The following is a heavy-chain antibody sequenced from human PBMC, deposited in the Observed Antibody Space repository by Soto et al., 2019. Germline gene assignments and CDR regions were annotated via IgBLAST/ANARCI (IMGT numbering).Heavy chain of an antibody. V-gene: IGHV1-69*13. J-gene: IGHJ4*02. CDR1: GGTFSSYA. CDR2: IIPIFGTA. Sequence: ASVKVSCKASGGTFSSYAISWVRQAPGQGLEWMGGIIPIFGTADYAQKFQGRVTITADESTSTAYMELSSLRSEDTAVYYCARDPGCGGDCYMYYFDYWGQGTLVTVSS. D-gene: IGHD2-21*02. CDR3: ARDPGCGGDCYMYYFDY.